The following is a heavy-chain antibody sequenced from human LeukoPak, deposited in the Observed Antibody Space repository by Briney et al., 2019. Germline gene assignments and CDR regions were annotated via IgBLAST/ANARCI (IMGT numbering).Heavy chain of an antibody. CDR2: IYTSGST. J-gene: IGHJ3*02. CDR1: GGSISSGSYY. D-gene: IGHD3-22*01. CDR3: ARASFYYDSSGYSIAFDI. V-gene: IGHV4-61*02. Sequence: SETLSLTCTVSGGSISSGSYYWSWIRQPAGKGLEWIGRIYTSGSTNYNPSLKSRVTISVDTSKNQFPLKLSSVTAADTAVYYCARASFYYDSSGYSIAFDIWGQGTMVTVSS.